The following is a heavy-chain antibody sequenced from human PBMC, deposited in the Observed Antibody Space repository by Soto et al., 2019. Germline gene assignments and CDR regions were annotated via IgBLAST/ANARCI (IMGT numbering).Heavy chain of an antibody. V-gene: IGHV1-18*04. J-gene: IGHJ4*02. Sequence: ASVKVSCKASGYTFTSYGISWVRQAPGQGLEWMGWISAYNGNTNYAQKLQGRVTMTTDTSASTAYMELRSPRSDDTAVYYCARVSRDILTGYSLWSFDYWGQGTLVTVSS. D-gene: IGHD3-9*01. CDR1: GYTFTSYG. CDR2: ISAYNGNT. CDR3: ARVSRDILTGYSLWSFDY.